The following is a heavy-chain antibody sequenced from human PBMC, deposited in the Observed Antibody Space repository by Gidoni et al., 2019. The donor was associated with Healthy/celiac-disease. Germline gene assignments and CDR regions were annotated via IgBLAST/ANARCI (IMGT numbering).Heavy chain of an antibody. V-gene: IGHV1-18*04. J-gene: IGHJ6*03. D-gene: IGHD1-1*01. CDR3: ARDCDGLEPSAYYYYMDV. Sequence: GYKNTGYGISWVRQAPGQGFEWMGWISAYNGNTNYAQKLQGRVTMTTDTSTSTAYMELRSLRSDDTAVYYCARDCDGLEPSAYYYYMDVWGKGTTVTVSS. CDR1: GYKNTGYG. CDR2: ISAYNGNT.